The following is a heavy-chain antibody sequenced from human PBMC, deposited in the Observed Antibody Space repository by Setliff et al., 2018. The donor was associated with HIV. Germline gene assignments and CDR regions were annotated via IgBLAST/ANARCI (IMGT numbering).Heavy chain of an antibody. CDR1: GFTFSDYD. J-gene: IGHJ4*02. Sequence: SLRLSCAASGFTFSDYDMHWVRQAPGKGLEWVAVIFYDGTNKYYADSVKGRFTISRDNAKKSLYLQMNSLRAEDTAVYYCARDKFPRYDILTGFPNWGQGTLVTVSS. CDR3: ARDKFPRYDILTGFPN. CDR2: IFYDGTNK. D-gene: IGHD3-9*01. V-gene: IGHV3-33*01.